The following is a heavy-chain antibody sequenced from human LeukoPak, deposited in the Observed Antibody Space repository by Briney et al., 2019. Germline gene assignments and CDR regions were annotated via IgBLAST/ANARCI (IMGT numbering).Heavy chain of an antibody. CDR2: ISYDGSNK. CDR1: GFTFSRSG. D-gene: IGHD1-26*01. J-gene: IGHJ4*02. V-gene: IGHV3-30*18. Sequence: GGSLRLSCAGSGFTFSRSGMHWVRQAPGKGLEWVAVISYDGSNKYYADSVKGRFTISRDNSKNTLYLQMHSLRAEDTAVYYCAKFYSGRYKGGDEYWGQGTLVTVSS. CDR3: AKFYSGRYKGGDEY.